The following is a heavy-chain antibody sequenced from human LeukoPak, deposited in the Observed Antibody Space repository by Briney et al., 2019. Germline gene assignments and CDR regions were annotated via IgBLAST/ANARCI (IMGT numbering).Heavy chain of an antibody. CDR1: GGSISSGSYY. D-gene: IGHD2-2*01. CDR3: ARVGIYCSSTSCYEGGLGY. Sequence: PSETLSLTCTVSGGSISSGSYYWSWIRQPAGKGLEWIGRIYTSGSTNYNPSLKSRVTISVDTSKNQFSLKLSSVTAADTAVYYCARVGIYCSSTSCYEGGLGYWGQGTLVTVSS. V-gene: IGHV4-61*02. CDR2: IYTSGST. J-gene: IGHJ4*02.